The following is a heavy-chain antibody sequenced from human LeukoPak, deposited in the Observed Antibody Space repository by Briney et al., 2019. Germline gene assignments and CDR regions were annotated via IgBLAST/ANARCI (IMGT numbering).Heavy chain of an antibody. D-gene: IGHD3-22*01. CDR1: GGSISSYY. J-gene: IGHJ4*02. V-gene: IGHV4-59*12. CDR2: IYYSGNT. Sequence: SETLSLTCTVSGGSISSYYWSWIRQPPGKGLEWIGYIYYSGNTYYNPSLKSRVTISVDTSKNQFSLKLSSVTAADTAVYYCARAHYYDSRYYFDYWGQGTLVTVSS. CDR3: ARAHYYDSRYYFDY.